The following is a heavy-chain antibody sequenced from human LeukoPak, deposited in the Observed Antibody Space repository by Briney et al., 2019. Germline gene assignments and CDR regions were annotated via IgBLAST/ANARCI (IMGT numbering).Heavy chain of an antibody. Sequence: GGSLRLSCAASGFTFSSYSMNWVRQAPGKGLEWVSSISSSSSYIYYADSVKGRFTISRDNAKNSLYLQMNSLRAEDTAVYYCAKDGARGYSYGYPFDYWGQGTLVTVSS. CDR1: GFTFSSYS. CDR3: AKDGARGYSYGYPFDY. J-gene: IGHJ4*02. D-gene: IGHD5-18*01. V-gene: IGHV3-21*04. CDR2: ISSSSSYI.